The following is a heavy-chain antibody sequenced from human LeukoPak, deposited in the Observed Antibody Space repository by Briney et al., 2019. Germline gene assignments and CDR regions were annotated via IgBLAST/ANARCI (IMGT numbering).Heavy chain of an antibody. CDR3: ARNYGP. J-gene: IGHJ5*02. Sequence: SETLSLTCTVSGGSIRSSYYYWGWIRQPPGKGLEWIGSIYDSGSTYYNPSLKSRVTISVDTSKNQFSLKLNSVTAADTAVYYCARNYGPWAQGTRSTVSS. D-gene: IGHD3-16*01. CDR1: GGSIRSSYYY. CDR2: IYDSGST. V-gene: IGHV4-39*01.